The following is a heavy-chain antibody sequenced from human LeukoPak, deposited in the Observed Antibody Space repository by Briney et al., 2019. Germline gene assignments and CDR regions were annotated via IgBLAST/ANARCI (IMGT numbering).Heavy chain of an antibody. CDR3: ASLLGYCRTNCPPSPDY. CDR1: GYTFTSYY. J-gene: IGHJ4*02. CDR2: INPSGGST. Sequence: ASVKVSCKASGYTFTSYYMHWARQAPGQGLEWMGIINPSGGSTSYAQKFQGRVTMTRDTSTSTVYMELSSLRSEDTAVYYCASLLGYCRTNCPPSPDYWGQGTLVTVSS. V-gene: IGHV1-46*01. D-gene: IGHD2-2*03.